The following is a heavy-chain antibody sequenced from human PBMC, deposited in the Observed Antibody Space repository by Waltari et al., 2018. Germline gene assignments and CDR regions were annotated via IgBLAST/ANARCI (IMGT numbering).Heavy chain of an antibody. J-gene: IGHJ3*02. Sequence: EVQLLESGGGLVQPGGSLRLSCAASGFTFSSYAMSWVRQAPGKGLEWVSVIYNGGSTYDADSVKGRFTIARDNSKNTLYLQMNSLRAEDTAVYYCAKSHDAFDIWGQGTMVTVSS. CDR1: GFTFSSYA. CDR3: AKSHDAFDI. CDR2: IYNGGST. V-gene: IGHV3-23*03.